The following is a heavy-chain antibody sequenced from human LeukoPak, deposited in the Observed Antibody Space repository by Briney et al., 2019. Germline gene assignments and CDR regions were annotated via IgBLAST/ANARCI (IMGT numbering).Heavy chain of an antibody. V-gene: IGHV4-59*01. J-gene: IGHJ3*02. CDR3: AGDPNKDAFDI. Sequence: SETLSLTCTVSGGSISIYYWSWIRQPPGKGLEWIGYIYYSGSTNYNPSLKSRVTISEDTSKNQFSLKLSSVTAADAAVYYCAGDPNKDAFDIWGQGTMVTVSS. D-gene: IGHD7-27*01. CDR1: GGSISIYY. CDR2: IYYSGST.